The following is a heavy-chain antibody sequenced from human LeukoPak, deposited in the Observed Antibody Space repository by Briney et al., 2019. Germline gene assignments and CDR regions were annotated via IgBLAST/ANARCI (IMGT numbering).Heavy chain of an antibody. V-gene: IGHV1-8*03. J-gene: IGHJ4*02. D-gene: IGHD1-7*01. Sequence: ASMKVSCKASGYTFTSYDINWVRQATGQGLEWMGWMNPNSGNTGYAQKFQGRVTITRNTSISTAYMELSSLRSEETAVYYCARVDNWNYEDYWGQGTLVTVSS. CDR1: GYTFTSYD. CDR2: MNPNSGNT. CDR3: ARVDNWNYEDY.